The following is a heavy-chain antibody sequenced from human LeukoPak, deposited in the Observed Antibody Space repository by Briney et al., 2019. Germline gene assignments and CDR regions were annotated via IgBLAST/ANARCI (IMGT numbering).Heavy chain of an antibody. V-gene: IGHV1-2*02. Sequence: ASVKVSCKASGYTFTSYDINWVRQATGQGLEWMGWMNPNSGGTNYAQKFQGRVTMTRDTSISTAYMELSRLRSDDTAVYYCARVYYLAYFDCWGQGTLVTVSS. D-gene: IGHD3-22*01. CDR1: GYTFTSYD. CDR3: ARVYYLAYFDC. J-gene: IGHJ4*02. CDR2: MNPNSGGT.